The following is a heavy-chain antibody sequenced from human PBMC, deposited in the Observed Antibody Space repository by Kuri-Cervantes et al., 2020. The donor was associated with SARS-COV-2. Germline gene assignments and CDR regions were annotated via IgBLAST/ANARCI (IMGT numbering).Heavy chain of an antibody. Sequence: LSLPFEAPGFTFSSYSMNWVRTAPGKGLEWVSSISSSSSYIYYADSVKGRFAISRDNSKNTLYLQMNSLRAEDTAVYYCARSDFWSGYYFDYWGRGTLVTVSS. J-gene: IGHJ4*02. V-gene: IGHV3-21*01. D-gene: IGHD3-3*01. CDR3: ARSDFWSGYYFDY. CDR2: ISSSSSYI. CDR1: GFTFSSYS.